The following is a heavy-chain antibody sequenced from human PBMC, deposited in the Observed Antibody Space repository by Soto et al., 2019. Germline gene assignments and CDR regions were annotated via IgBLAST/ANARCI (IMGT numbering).Heavy chain of an antibody. D-gene: IGHD2-21*01. J-gene: IGHJ4*02. CDR1: GGSISSGDYY. CDR2: IYYSGST. CDR3: ARGNTDCH. V-gene: IGHV4-30-4*01. Sequence: QVQLQESGPGLVKPSQTLSLTCTVSGGSISSGDYYWSWIRQPPGKALEWIGYIYYSGSTYYNPSLKRRITISVDPAKDQFSLKVSSVTSADTGVYYRARGNTDCHWGQGTLVLVS.